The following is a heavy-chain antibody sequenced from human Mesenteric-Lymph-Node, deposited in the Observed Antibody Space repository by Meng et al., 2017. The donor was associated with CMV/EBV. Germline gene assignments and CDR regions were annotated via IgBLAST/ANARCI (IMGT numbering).Heavy chain of an antibody. V-gene: IGHV1-18*01. Sequence: ASVKVSCKPSGYTFSTHGISWVRQAPGQGLEWMGWVNGQNDYTNYAQRFQGRVTMTTDTSTSTAYMELSRLRSDDTAVYYCARSVQQLVLDSYYGMDVWGQGTTVTVSS. CDR2: VNGQNDYT. CDR3: ARSVQQLVLDSYYGMDV. D-gene: IGHD6-13*01. CDR1: GYTFSTHG. J-gene: IGHJ6*02.